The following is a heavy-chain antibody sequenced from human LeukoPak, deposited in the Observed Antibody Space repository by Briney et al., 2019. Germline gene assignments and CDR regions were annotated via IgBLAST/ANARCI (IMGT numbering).Heavy chain of an antibody. CDR2: LSYDGSNK. CDR1: GFTFSSYA. Sequence: GGSLRLSCAASGFTFSSYAMHWVRQAPGKGLEWVAVLSYDGSNKYYADSVKGRFTISRDNSKNTLYLQMNSLRAEDTAVYYCARDAGGSGSYFVYWGQGTLVTVSS. J-gene: IGHJ4*02. CDR3: ARDAGGSGSYFVY. D-gene: IGHD3-10*01. V-gene: IGHV3-30*04.